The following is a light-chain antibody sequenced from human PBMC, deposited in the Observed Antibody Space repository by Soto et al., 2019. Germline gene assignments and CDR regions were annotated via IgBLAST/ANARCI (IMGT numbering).Light chain of an antibody. V-gene: IGKV3-15*01. CDR1: QSVSSN. J-gene: IGKJ4*01. Sequence: EIVMTQSPATLSVSPGERATLSCRASQSVSSNLAWYQQKPGQAPSLLIYDTSNRATGIPARFSGSGSGTEFTLTISSLQSEDFAVYYCQQYNEWLTFGGGTKVDI. CDR3: QQYNEWLT. CDR2: DTS.